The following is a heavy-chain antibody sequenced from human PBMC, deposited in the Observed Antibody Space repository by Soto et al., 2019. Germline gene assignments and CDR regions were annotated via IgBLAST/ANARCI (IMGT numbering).Heavy chain of an antibody. J-gene: IGHJ4*02. Sequence: SETLSLTCTVSGGSISSSDYWWGWIRQPPGKGLEWIGSIYYTGSTYYNPSLKSRVIISVDTSKNQFSLRLSSVTAADTAVYYCARQIGRGSWSLDHWGQGTLVAVSS. CDR1: GGSISSSDYW. V-gene: IGHV4-39*01. CDR2: IYYTGST. D-gene: IGHD6-13*01. CDR3: ARQIGRGSWSLDH.